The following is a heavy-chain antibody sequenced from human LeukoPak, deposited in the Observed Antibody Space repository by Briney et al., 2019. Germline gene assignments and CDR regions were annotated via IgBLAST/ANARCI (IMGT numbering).Heavy chain of an antibody. D-gene: IGHD5-18*01. CDR2: INHSGGT. V-gene: IGHV4-34*01. J-gene: IGHJ5*02. Sequence: PSETLSLTCAVYGGSFSGYYWSWIRQPPGKGLEWIVEINHSGGTNYNPSLKSRVTISVDTSKNQFSLKLSSVTAADTAVYYCARDAVTINWFDPWGQGTLVTVSS. CDR1: GGSFSGYY. CDR3: ARDAVTINWFDP.